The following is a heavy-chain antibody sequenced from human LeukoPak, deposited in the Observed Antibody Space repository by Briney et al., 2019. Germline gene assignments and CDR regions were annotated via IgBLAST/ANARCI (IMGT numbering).Heavy chain of an antibody. J-gene: IGHJ5*02. Sequence: SETLSLTCTVSDGSISSNSYYWGWIRQPPGKGLEWIGSISYSGRTYYNPSLESRVAISVDASKNQFSPELNSVTAADTAVYYCARDQQYHRPAGWFDPWGQGTLVTVSS. CDR3: ARDQQYHRPAGWFDP. D-gene: IGHD1-14*01. CDR1: DGSISSNSYY. CDR2: ISYSGRT. V-gene: IGHV4-39*01.